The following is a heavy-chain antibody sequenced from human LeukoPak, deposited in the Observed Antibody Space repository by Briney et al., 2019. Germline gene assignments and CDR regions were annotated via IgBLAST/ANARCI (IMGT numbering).Heavy chain of an antibody. D-gene: IGHD5-12*01. V-gene: IGHV3-21*01. J-gene: IGHJ6*03. CDR2: ITSSGREI. CDR3: ARDPYNGAYGNDYYYYMDA. CDR1: GFSFSTYN. Sequence: GGSLRLSCAASGFSFSTYNMNWVRQAPGKALEWVSSITSSGREIFYIDSVKGRFTISRDNAEKSLYLQMDSLRAEDTAVYFCARDPYNGAYGNDYYYYMDAWGKGTTVTVSS.